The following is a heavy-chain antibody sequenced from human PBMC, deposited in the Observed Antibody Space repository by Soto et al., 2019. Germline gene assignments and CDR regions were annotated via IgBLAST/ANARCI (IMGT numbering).Heavy chain of an antibody. CDR3: ARDPYSGDDIDLDY. CDR1: GFTFSRYN. CDR2: ISASSSSI. Sequence: PRESLRLSSEASGFTFSRYNMNWVRQAPGKGLDWVSYISASSSSIFYADSVKGRFTISRDNAKNSLYLQINSLRAEDTAIYYCARDPYSGDDIDLDYWGQGT. V-gene: IGHV3-48*01. D-gene: IGHD5-12*01. J-gene: IGHJ4*02.